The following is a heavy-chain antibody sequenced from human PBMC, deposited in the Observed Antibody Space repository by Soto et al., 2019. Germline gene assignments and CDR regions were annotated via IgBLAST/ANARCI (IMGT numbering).Heavy chain of an antibody. CDR3: ARSGVAALDS. V-gene: IGHV3-21*06. CDR1: GFTFRDYS. J-gene: IGHJ5*01. CDR2: ITSKSTYI. Sequence: GGSLRLSCAASGFTFRDYSLNWVRQAPGKGLEWVSSITSKSTYIYYADSVEGRFTISRDNAKSSLYLQMDSLRADDTAVYFCARSGVAALDSWGQGTLVTVSS. D-gene: IGHD2-8*01.